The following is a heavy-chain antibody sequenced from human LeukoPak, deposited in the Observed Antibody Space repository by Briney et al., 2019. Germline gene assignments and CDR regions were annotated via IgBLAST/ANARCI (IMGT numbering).Heavy chain of an antibody. CDR3: ARAQQYYCSGRYRGRGYYFDY. Sequence: SETLSLTCAVYGGSFSGYYWRWLRQPPGEGLEWIGEINHSGSTNYNPSLKSRVTISVDTSKNHFSLKLSSVTAADTAVYYCARAQQYYCSGRYRGRGYYFDYWGQGTLVTVSS. CDR2: INHSGST. D-gene: IGHD3-10*01. J-gene: IGHJ4*02. CDR1: GGSFSGYY. V-gene: IGHV4-34*01.